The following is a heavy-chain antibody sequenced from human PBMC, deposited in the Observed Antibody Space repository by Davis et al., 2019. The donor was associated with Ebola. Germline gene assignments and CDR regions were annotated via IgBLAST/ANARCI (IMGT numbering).Heavy chain of an antibody. Sequence: PGGSLRLSCTASGFTFGDYAMSWVRQAPGKGLEWVGFIRSKAYGGTTEYAASVKGRFTISRDDSKSIAYLQMNSLKTEDTAVYYCTRVLVRGGMDVWGQGTTVTVSS. D-gene: IGHD3-10*02. V-gene: IGHV3-49*04. CDR3: TRVLVRGGMDV. CDR2: IRSKAYGGTT. J-gene: IGHJ6*02. CDR1: GFTFGDYA.